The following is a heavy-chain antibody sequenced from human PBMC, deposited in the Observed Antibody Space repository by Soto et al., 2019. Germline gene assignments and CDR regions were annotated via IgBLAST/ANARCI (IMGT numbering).Heavy chain of an antibody. CDR2: INSDGSSK. CDR3: ARCSPRSLLSLSLWDDFDY. V-gene: IGHV3-74*01. Sequence: EVQLVESGGGLVQPGGSLRLSCAASGFTFSSYWMHWVRQAPGKGLVWVARINSDGSSKSYADSVKGRFTISRDNAKNTLYMQMNSLRAEDTAVYYGARCSPRSLLSLSLWDDFDYWGQGTLVTVSS. J-gene: IGHJ4*02. CDR1: GFTFSSYW. D-gene: IGHD6-6*01.